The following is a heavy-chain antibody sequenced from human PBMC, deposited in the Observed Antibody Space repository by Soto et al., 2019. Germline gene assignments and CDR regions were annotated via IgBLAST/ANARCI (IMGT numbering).Heavy chain of an antibody. CDR3: ARGSRTHNWFDP. Sequence: PSETLSLTCAVYGGSFSGYYWSWIRQPPGKGLEWIGEINHSGSTNYNPSLKSRVTISVDTSKNQFSLKLSSVTAADTAVYYCARGSRTHNWFDPWGQGXLVTVYS. V-gene: IGHV4-34*01. CDR1: GGSFSGYY. J-gene: IGHJ5*02. CDR2: INHSGST.